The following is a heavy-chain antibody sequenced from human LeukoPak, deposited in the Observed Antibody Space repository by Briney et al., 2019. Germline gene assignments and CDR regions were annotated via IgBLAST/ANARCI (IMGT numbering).Heavy chain of an antibody. CDR2: IYSGGST. CDR1: GFTVSSNY. J-gene: IGHJ4*02. Sequence: GGSLRLSCAASGFTVSSNYMSWVRQAPGKGLEWVSVIYSGGSTYYADSVKGRFTISRDNSKNTLYLQMNSLRAEDTAVYYCARASYDSSGYYRNFDYWGQGTLVTVSS. D-gene: IGHD3-22*01. CDR3: ARASYDSSGYYRNFDY. V-gene: IGHV3-53*01.